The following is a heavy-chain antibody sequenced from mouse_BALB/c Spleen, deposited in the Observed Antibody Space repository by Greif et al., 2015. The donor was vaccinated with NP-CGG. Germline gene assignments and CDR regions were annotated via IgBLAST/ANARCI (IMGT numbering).Heavy chain of an antibody. V-gene: IGHV3-2*02. D-gene: IGHD1-1*01. CDR3: ASDGSSYDY. CDR1: GYSITSDYA. CDR2: ISYSGST. Sequence: ESGPGLVKPSQSLSLTCTVTGYSITSDYAWNWIRQFPGNKLEWMGYISYSGSTSYNPSLKSRISITRDTSKNQFFLQLNSVTTEDTATYYCASDGSSYDYWGQGTTLTVSS. J-gene: IGHJ2*01.